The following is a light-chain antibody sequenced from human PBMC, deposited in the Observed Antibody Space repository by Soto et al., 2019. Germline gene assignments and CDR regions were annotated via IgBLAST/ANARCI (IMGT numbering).Light chain of an antibody. V-gene: IGKV1-27*01. CDR3: LQYAKDVPGT. CDR1: EVIGTY. Sequence: DVQMTHSPSSLSASVGDRVTITCRASEVIGTYLAWYQQKPGEVPKLLIYYASTLQAGVPSRFSGSGSGTHFTLTISSLHPEDVGSYYCLQYAKDVPGTFGQGTKVDIK. CDR2: YAS. J-gene: IGKJ1*01.